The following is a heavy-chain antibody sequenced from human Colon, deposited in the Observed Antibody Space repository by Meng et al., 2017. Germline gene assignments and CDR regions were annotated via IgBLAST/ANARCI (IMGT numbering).Heavy chain of an antibody. J-gene: IGHJ4*02. D-gene: IGHD3-10*01. CDR2: INHSGST. V-gene: IGHV4-4*02. Sequence: GRLRGSGPGLGKPSGTLPLPSVVSGGSISSNYWWTWVRQPPGKGLEWIGEINHSGSTSYVPSLKSRITISVDKSNNLLSLKLNSVTAADTAMYYCARRNTRNSGGGNNYWGQGTLVTVSS. CDR1: GGSISSNYW. CDR3: ARRNTRNSGGGNNY.